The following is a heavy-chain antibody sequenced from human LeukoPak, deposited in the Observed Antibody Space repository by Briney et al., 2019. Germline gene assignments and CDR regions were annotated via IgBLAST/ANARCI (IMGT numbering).Heavy chain of an antibody. CDR1: GYTLTELS. CDR3: ATTLPPYCSSTSCFYWYFDL. D-gene: IGHD2-2*01. V-gene: IGHV1-24*01. CDR2: FDPEDGET. Sequence: ASVKVSCKVSGYTLTELSMHWVRQAPGKGLEWMGGFDPEDGETIYAQKFQGRVTMTEDTSTDTAYMELSSLRSEDTAVYYCATTLPPYCSSTSCFYWYFDLWGRGTLVTVSS. J-gene: IGHJ2*01.